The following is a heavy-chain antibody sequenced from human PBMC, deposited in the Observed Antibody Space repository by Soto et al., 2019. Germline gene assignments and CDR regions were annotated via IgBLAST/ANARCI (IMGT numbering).Heavy chain of an antibody. D-gene: IGHD4-17*01. CDR3: TRCYGDYVRDY. V-gene: IGHV3-73*01. Sequence: EVQLVESGGGLVQPGGSLKLSCAVSGFTFSGSAMHWVRQASGKGLEWVGRIRSKSNSYATAYAASVKGRFTISRVVLKNMAYVQLISLNTEDTAVNYCTRCYGDYVRDYWGQGTLVTVSS. CDR2: IRSKSNSYAT. J-gene: IGHJ4*02. CDR1: GFTFSGSA.